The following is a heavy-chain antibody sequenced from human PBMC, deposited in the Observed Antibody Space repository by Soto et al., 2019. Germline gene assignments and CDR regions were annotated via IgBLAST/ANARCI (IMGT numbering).Heavy chain of an antibody. D-gene: IGHD1-26*01. Sequence: SETLSLTCAVSGYSISSSNWWGWIRQPPGKGLEWIGYIYYSGCTYYNPSLKSRVTMSVDTSKNQFSLKLSSVTAVDTAVYYCASTSIVGATAVDYWGQGTLVTVS. CDR2: IYYSGCT. V-gene: IGHV4-28*01. J-gene: IGHJ4*02. CDR3: ASTSIVGATAVDY. CDR1: GYSISSSNW.